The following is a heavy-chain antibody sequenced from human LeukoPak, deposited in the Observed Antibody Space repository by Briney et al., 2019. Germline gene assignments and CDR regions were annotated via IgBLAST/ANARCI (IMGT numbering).Heavy chain of an antibody. V-gene: IGHV3-48*02. CDR3: ARVYYYGSSTYYNFDY. CDR2: ISSSSGTI. D-gene: IGHD3-10*01. Sequence: GRSLRLSCAASGFTFSSYGMHWVRQAPGKGLKWVSYISSSSGTIYYADSVKGRFTISRDNAENSLYLQMNSLRDEDTAVYYCARVYYYGSSTYYNFDYWGQGTMVTVSS. CDR1: GFTFSSYG. J-gene: IGHJ4*02.